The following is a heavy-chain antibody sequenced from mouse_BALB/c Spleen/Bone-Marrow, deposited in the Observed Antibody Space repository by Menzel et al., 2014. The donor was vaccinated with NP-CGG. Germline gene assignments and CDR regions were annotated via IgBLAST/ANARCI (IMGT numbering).Heavy chain of an antibody. D-gene: IGHD2-4*01. V-gene: IGHV14-3*02. J-gene: IGHJ4*01. CDR3: ARERDYDYAYAMDY. Sequence: VQLKESGAELVKPGASVKLSCTASGFNIKDTYMHWVKQRPEQGLEWIGRIDPANGNTKYDPKFQGKATITADTSSNIAYLQLSSLTSENTAVYYCARERDYDYAYAMDYWGQGTSVTVSS. CDR1: GFNIKDTY. CDR2: IDPANGNT.